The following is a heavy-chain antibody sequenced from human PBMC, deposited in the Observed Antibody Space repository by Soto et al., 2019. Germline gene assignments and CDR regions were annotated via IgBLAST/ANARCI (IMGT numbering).Heavy chain of an antibody. CDR2: ISSSSSYI. CDR1: GFTFSSYS. CDR3: ARLTGESHYFDY. Sequence: GGSLRLSCAASGFTFSSYSMNWVRQAPGKGLEWVSSISSSSSYIYYADSVKGRFTISRDNAKNSLYLQMNSLRAEDTAVYYCARLTGESHYFDYWGQGTLVTVSS. V-gene: IGHV3-21*01. D-gene: IGHD7-27*01. J-gene: IGHJ4*02.